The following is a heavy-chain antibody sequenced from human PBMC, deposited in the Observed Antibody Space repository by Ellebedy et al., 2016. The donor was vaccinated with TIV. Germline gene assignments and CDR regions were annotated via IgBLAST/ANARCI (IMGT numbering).Heavy chain of an antibody. CDR2: ITAIFGTA. J-gene: IGHJ4*02. V-gene: IGHV1-69*06. CDR1: GYTFTGYY. Sequence: ASVKVSCKTSGYTFTGYYMQWVRQAPGQGLEWMGGITAIFGTATYAQKFQGRVTIMADKSTSTASMELSSLGSEDTAVYYCARDEFWGQGTLVTVSS. CDR3: ARDEF.